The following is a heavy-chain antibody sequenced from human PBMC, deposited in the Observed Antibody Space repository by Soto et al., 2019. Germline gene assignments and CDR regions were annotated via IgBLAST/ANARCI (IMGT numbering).Heavy chain of an antibody. V-gene: IGHV3-74*03. CDR2: IHSDGSST. CDR3: AIGDRRALDM. Sequence: EVQLVESGGGLVQPGESLRLSCAASGFTFSYYWMHWVLEAPGKGLVWVSRIHSDGSSTTYADSVKGRLPISRDNARNTVYMQRNRLRVEYTAVYYSAIGDRRALDMGGQGTVVTFPS. CDR1: GFTFSYYW. J-gene: IGHJ3*02.